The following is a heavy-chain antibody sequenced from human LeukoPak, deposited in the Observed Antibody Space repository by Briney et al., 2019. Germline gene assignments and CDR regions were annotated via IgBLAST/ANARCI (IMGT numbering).Heavy chain of an antibody. CDR1: GFTFSSYA. Sequence: GGSLRLSCAASGFTFSSYAMHWVRQAPGKGLEWVAVISYDGSNKYYADSVKGRFTISRDSSKNTVSLQMNSLRAEDTAIYFRARVPPPFTMYYMDVWGKGTPVIVSS. CDR2: ISYDGSNK. D-gene: IGHD5-24*01. V-gene: IGHV3-30-3*01. CDR3: ARVPPPFTMYYMDV. J-gene: IGHJ6*03.